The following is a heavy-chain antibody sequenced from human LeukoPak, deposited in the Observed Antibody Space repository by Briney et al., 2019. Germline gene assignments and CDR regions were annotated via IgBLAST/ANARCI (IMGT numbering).Heavy chain of an antibody. CDR2: INPNSGGT. Sequence: GASVKVSCKASGYIFTDYYMHWVRQAPGQELGWVGRINPNSGGTNYAQKFQGRVTMTRDTSISTAYTELSSLRSEDTAVYYCARASVGATPYYYYYMDVWGKGTTVTVSS. D-gene: IGHD1-26*01. CDR3: ARASVGATPYYYYYMDV. V-gene: IGHV1/OR15-1*01. J-gene: IGHJ6*03. CDR1: GYIFTDYY.